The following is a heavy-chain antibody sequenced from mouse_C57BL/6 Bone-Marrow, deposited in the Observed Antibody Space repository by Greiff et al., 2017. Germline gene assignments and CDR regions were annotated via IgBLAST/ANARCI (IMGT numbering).Heavy chain of an antibody. CDR3: ARRGFPYYAVDY. Sequence: EVMLVESGGGLVKPGGSLKLSCAASGFTFSSYTMPWVRQTPEKRLAWVATISRGGGNTYYPDSVKGRFTISRDNAKNTLYLQMSSLRSEDTALYYCARRGFPYYAVDYWGRGTSVTVSS. V-gene: IGHV5-9*01. J-gene: IGHJ4*01. CDR1: GFTFSSYT. CDR2: ISRGGGNT.